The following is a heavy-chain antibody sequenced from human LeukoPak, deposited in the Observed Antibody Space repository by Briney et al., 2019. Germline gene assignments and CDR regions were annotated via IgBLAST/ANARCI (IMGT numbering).Heavy chain of an antibody. Sequence: PSETLSLICTVSGGPISRYYWRWIRQPPGKGLEWIGYLYYSGSNNYNPSLKSRVTISVDTSKNQCSLKLSSVTAADTAVYSCARVPLVELLPSWYFDLWGRGTLATVSS. D-gene: IGHD1-26*01. CDR3: ARVPLVELLPSWYFDL. V-gene: IGHV4-59*01. J-gene: IGHJ2*01. CDR1: GGPISRYY. CDR2: LYYSGSN.